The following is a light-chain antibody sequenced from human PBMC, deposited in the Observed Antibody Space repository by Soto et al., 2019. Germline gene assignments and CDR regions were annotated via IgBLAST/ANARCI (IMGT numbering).Light chain of an antibody. CDR1: SGDIGAYNY. CDR2: DVN. J-gene: IGLJ2*01. Sequence: QSALTQPRSVSGSPGQSVTFSCTGTSGDIGAYNYVSWYQFHPGKAPKMIIYDVNKRPSGVPDRFSGSKSGTSASLAISGLQSEDEADYYCAAWDDSLEGVVFGGGTKLTVL. CDR3: AAWDDSLEGVV. V-gene: IGLV2-11*01.